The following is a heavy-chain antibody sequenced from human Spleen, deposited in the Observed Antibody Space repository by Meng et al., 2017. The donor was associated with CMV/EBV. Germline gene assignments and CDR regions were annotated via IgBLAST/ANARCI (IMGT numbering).Heavy chain of an antibody. Sequence: YAFTTYDMSGVRQAAGQGLEWMGSVDPHSGSTGYAQKFRGRVTLTSTTSESTAYMELSSLRSDDTAVYYCARGVGHDDFWRSNWFDPWGQGTLVTVSS. CDR1: YAFTTYD. D-gene: IGHD3-3*01. V-gene: IGHV1-8*01. CDR3: ARGVGHDDFWRSNWFDP. CDR2: VDPHSGST. J-gene: IGHJ5*02.